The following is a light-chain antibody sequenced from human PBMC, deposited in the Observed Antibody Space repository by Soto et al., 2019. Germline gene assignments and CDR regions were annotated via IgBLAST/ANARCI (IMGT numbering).Light chain of an antibody. CDR2: KAS. V-gene: IGKV1-5*03. Sequence: DIQMTQSPSTLSASVGDRVTITCRASQSISSWLAWYQQKPGKAPKLLIYKASSLESGVPSRFSGSGSGTEFTLTISSLQPDDFATYYCQQCNSYSRTFGQGTKVDIK. CDR1: QSISSW. CDR3: QQCNSYSRT. J-gene: IGKJ1*01.